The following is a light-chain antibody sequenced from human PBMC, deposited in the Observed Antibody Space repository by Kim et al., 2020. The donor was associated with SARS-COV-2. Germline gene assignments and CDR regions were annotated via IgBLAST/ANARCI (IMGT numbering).Light chain of an antibody. J-gene: IGKJ2*01. Sequence: SASPGDKVTITCRLTQTIPRYLAWFQQRPGKAPKLLIYAASTLHTGAPSRFSGSGSGTDFTLTINPLQSEDSATYFCQQYFDFPYTFGQGTKLEI. V-gene: IGKV1D-8*02. CDR1: QTIPRY. CDR2: AAS. CDR3: QQYFDFPYT.